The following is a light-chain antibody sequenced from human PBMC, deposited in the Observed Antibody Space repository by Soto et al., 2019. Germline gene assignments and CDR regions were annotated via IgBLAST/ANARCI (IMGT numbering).Light chain of an antibody. V-gene: IGLV2-14*01. CDR1: SSDVGGYNY. CDR3: SSYTSSSGYV. Sequence: QSVLTQPASVSGSPGQSITISCTGTSSDVGGYNYVSWYQQHPGKAPKLMIYEVSNRPSGVSNRFSGSKSGNTASLTISGLQAEDEADDYCSSYTSSSGYVFGTGTKVTVL. J-gene: IGLJ1*01. CDR2: EVS.